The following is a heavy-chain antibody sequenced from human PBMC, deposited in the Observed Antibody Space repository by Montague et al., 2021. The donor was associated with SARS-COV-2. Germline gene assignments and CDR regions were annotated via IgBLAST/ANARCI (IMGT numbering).Heavy chain of an antibody. CDR3: ARAYYDGISGRLDQ. CDR2: ISHGGFEE. D-gene: IGHD3-22*01. V-gene: IGHV3-30*04. CDR1: GFTFSAFA. Sequence: SLRLSCAVSGFTFSAFAMIWVRQPPGKGLESVALISHGGFEEHCADSMKGRFTISRDNSQSTLFLQMNRLRPEDTAMYYCARAYYDGISGRLDQWGQGTLVTASS. J-gene: IGHJ4*02.